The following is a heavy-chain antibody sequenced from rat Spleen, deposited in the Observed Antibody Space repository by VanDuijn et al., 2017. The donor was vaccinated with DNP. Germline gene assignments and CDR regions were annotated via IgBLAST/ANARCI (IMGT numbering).Heavy chain of an antibody. CDR1: GFSLTSYS. CDR3: ASNNY. V-gene: IGHV2S18*01. Sequence: QVQLKESGPGLVQPSETLSLTCTVSGFSLTSYSVHWVRQHSGRSLVWMGRMWTDGDTSYNSAFTSRLSITRDTSKSQVLLKMNSLQTEDTAMYFCASNNYWGQGVMVTVSS. CDR2: MWTDGDT. D-gene: IGHD1-10*01. J-gene: IGHJ2*01.